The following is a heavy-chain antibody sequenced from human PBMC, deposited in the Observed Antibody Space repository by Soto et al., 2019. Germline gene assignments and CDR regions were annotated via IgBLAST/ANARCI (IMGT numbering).Heavy chain of an antibody. D-gene: IGHD6-13*01. Sequence: ASETLSLTCTVSGGSISSYYWSWIRQPPGKGLEWIGYIYYSGSTNYNPSLKSRVTISVDTSKNQFSLKLSSVTAADTAVYYCARGKMRAAAGTRLVWFDPWGQGTLDTVSS. CDR2: IYYSGST. J-gene: IGHJ5*02. CDR3: ARGKMRAAAGTRLVWFDP. V-gene: IGHV4-59*01. CDR1: GGSISSYY.